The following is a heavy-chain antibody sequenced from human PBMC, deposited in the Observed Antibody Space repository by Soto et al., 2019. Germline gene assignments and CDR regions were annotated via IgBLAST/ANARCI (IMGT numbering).Heavy chain of an antibody. D-gene: IGHD2-2*01. J-gene: IGHJ4*02. Sequence: GGSLRLSCAASGFTFKNYAMTWVRQAPGKGLEWVSGISGRGDSTFYVNSVKGRFTISRDNSKNTLFLQVNSLRVEDTAVCYCAKSPTSTSPRVDSWGQGTLVTVSS. V-gene: IGHV3-23*01. CDR1: GFTFKNYA. CDR3: AKSPTSTSPRVDS. CDR2: ISGRGDST.